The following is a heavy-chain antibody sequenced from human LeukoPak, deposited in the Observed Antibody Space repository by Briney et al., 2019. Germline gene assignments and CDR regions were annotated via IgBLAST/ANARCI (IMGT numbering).Heavy chain of an antibody. J-gene: IGHJ4*02. CDR2: INPSGGST. Sequence: ASVKVSCKASGYTFTSYYMHWVRQAPGQGLEWMGIINPSGGSTSYAQKFQGRVTMTTDTSTSTAYMELSRLRSDDTAVYYCAAGYYDFWSGYWGQGTLVTVSS. CDR1: GYTFTSYY. D-gene: IGHD3-3*01. CDR3: AAGYYDFWSGY. V-gene: IGHV1-46*01.